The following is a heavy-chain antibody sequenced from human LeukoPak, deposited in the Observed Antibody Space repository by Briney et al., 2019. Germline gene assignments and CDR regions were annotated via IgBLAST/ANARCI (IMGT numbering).Heavy chain of an antibody. J-gene: IGHJ4*02. V-gene: IGHV1-3*01. D-gene: IGHD1-14*01. CDR2: INAGNGNT. CDR1: GYTFTSYA. Sequence: ASVKVSCKASGYTFTSYAMHWVRQAPGQRLEWMGWINAGNGNTKYSQKFQGRVTITRDTSASTAYMELSSLRSEDTAVYYCAREAGPVGARKGYYFDYWGQGTLVTVSS. CDR3: AREAGPVGARKGYYFDY.